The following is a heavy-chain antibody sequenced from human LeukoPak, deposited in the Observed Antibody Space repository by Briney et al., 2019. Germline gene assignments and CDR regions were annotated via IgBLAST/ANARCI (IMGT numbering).Heavy chain of an antibody. D-gene: IGHD3-10*01. CDR2: IIPIFGTA. J-gene: IGHJ4*02. CDR3: ARVRFGELAFDY. Sequence: SVKVSCKASGGTFSSYAISWVRQAPGQGLEWMGGIIPIFGTANYAQKFQGRVTITTDESTSTAYMELSSLRSEDTAVYFCARVRFGELAFDYWGQGTLVTVSS. V-gene: IGHV1-69*05. CDR1: GGTFSSYA.